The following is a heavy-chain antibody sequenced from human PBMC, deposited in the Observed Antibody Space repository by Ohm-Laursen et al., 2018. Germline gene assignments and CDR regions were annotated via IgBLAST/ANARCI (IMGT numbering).Heavy chain of an antibody. CDR3: AGERGGGIAAVFDY. CDR2: IIPIFGTA. J-gene: IGHJ4*02. Sequence: SVKVSCKASGGTFSSYAISWVRQAPGQGLEWMGGIIPIFGTANYAQKFQGRVTITADKSTSTAYMELSSLRYEETAGYYCAGERGGGIAAVFDYWGQGTLVTVSS. CDR1: GGTFSSYA. V-gene: IGHV1-69*06. D-gene: IGHD6-13*01.